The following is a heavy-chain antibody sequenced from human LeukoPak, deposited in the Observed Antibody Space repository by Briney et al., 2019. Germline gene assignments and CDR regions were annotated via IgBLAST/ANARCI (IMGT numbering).Heavy chain of an antibody. Sequence: SGTPSPPPAVPGGSFSGYYWARVPPAPGKGLEWIGEINRGDYNPSLKSRVTISVDTSKNQFSLKLTSVTAADTGVYYCARGSSHFDKWGQGTLVTVSS. CDR1: GGSFSGYY. CDR2: INRG. CDR3: ARGSSHFDK. J-gene: IGHJ4*02. V-gene: IGHV4-34*01.